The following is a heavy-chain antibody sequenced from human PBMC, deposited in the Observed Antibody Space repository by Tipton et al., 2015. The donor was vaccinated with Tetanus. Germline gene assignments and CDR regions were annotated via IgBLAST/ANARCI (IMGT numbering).Heavy chain of an antibody. J-gene: IGHJ4*02. V-gene: IGHV3-33*01. Sequence: SLRLSCATSGFIFSNYCIHWVRQAPGKGLEWVAGSWYDGTDKYYADSVKGRFTISRDNSKNTLYLQMNSLRAEDTAVYYCAREADCSGGSCFSGDFDNWGQGTQVTVSS. CDR1: GFIFSNYC. CDR3: AREADCSGGSCFSGDFDN. CDR2: SWYDGTDK. D-gene: IGHD2-15*01.